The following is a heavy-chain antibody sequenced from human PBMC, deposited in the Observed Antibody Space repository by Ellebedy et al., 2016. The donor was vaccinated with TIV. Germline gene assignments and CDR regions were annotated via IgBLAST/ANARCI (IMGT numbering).Heavy chain of an antibody. V-gene: IGHV1-3*01. CDR2: ILAGNGNT. D-gene: IGHD5-24*01. CDR1: GFAFTSYA. Sequence: AASVKVSCKASGFAFTSYAIHWVRQAPGQRLEWMGWILAGNGNTKCSQKFQDRVTITRDTSASTAYMELSSLRSEDTAVYYCASPGRDGYNFEAGYFDYWGQGTLVTVSS. J-gene: IGHJ4*02. CDR3: ASPGRDGYNFEAGYFDY.